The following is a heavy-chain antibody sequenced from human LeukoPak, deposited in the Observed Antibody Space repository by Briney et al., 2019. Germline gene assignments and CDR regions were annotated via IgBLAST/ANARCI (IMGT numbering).Heavy chain of an antibody. V-gene: IGHV4-4*07. Sequence: SETLSLTCTVSGGSISSYYWSWIRQPAGKGLEWIGRIYTSGSTNYNPSLKSRVTMSVDTSKNQFSLKLSPVTAADTAVYYCARSYYDILTGYSFYNWFDPWGQGTLVTVSS. CDR2: IYTSGST. D-gene: IGHD3-9*01. CDR1: GGSISSYY. CDR3: ARSYYDILTGYSFYNWFDP. J-gene: IGHJ5*02.